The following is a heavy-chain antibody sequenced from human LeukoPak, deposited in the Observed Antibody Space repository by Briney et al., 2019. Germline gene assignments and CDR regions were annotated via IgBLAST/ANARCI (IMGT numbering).Heavy chain of an antibody. Sequence: PSETLSLTCAVYGGSFSGYYWSWIRQPPGKGLEWIGEINHSGSTNYNPSLKSRVTISVDTSKNHFSLKLTSVTAADTAVYYCARGGPPFCFDYWGQGTLVTVSS. J-gene: IGHJ4*02. CDR2: INHSGST. CDR1: GGSFSGYY. V-gene: IGHV4-34*01. CDR3: ARGGPPFCFDY. D-gene: IGHD1-14*01.